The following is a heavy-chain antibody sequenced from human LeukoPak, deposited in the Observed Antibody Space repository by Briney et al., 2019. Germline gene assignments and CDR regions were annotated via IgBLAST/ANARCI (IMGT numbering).Heavy chain of an antibody. CDR3: ARVRGHYDILTGYDYYFDY. V-gene: IGHV3-74*01. CDR2: INSDGSST. J-gene: IGHJ4*02. CDR1: GFTFSSYW. Sequence: PGWSLRLSCAASGFTFSSYWMHWVRQAPGKGLVWVSHINSDGSSTSYADSVKGRFTISRDNAKNTVYLQMNSLRAEDTAVYYCARVRGHYDILTGYDYYFDYWGQGTLVTVSS. D-gene: IGHD3-9*01.